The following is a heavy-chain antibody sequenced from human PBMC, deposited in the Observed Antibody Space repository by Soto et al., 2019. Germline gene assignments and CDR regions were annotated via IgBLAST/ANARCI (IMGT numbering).Heavy chain of an antibody. J-gene: IGHJ6*03. V-gene: IGHV3-23*01. Sequence: EVQMLESGGGLVQPGGSLRLSCAASGFTFSSSAMSWVRQAPGKGLEWVSTISNSGGTTYYADSVKGRFTISRDNSKNTLYLQMNSLRAEDTAVYYCAKGSRGAYYYCMDVWGKGTTVTVSS. CDR3: AKGSRGAYYYCMDV. CDR2: ISNSGGTT. CDR1: GFTFSSSA.